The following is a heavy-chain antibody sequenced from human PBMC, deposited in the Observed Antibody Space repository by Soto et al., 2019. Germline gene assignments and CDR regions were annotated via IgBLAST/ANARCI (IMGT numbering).Heavy chain of an antibody. Sequence: QVQLQQWGAGLLKPSETLSLTCAVYGGSFSGYYWSWIRQPPGKGLEWIGEINHSGSTNYNPSLKSRVTLSVDTSKNQFSLKLSSVTAADTAVYYCARGARITIFGVVIRGAFDIWGQGTMFTVSS. CDR1: GGSFSGYY. J-gene: IGHJ3*02. CDR2: INHSGST. V-gene: IGHV4-34*01. D-gene: IGHD3-3*01. CDR3: ARGARITIFGVVIRGAFDI.